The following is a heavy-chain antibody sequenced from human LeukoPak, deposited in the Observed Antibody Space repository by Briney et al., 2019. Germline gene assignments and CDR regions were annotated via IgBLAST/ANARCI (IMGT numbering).Heavy chain of an antibody. CDR1: GFSLTYYD. V-gene: IGHV3-33*01. CDR3: ARNRDGYSDY. Sequence: PGKSLRLSCAASGFSLTYYDMVWVRQAPGKGLEWVAVLWSDGSAKYYADFVRGRFAVSRGKSNNTLYLEMNGLRAEDTAAYYCARNRDGYSDYWGQGTQVSVSS. D-gene: IGHD5-24*01. J-gene: IGHJ4*03. CDR2: LWSDGSAK.